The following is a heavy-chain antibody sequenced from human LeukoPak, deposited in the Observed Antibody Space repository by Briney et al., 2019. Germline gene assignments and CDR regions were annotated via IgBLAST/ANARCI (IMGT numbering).Heavy chain of an antibody. CDR2: INPSGGST. CDR1: GYTFTSYY. V-gene: IGHV1-46*01. D-gene: IGHD6-19*01. CDR3: ARDDHQWLVGIRGNWFDP. J-gene: IGHJ5*02. Sequence: ASVKVSCKASGYTFTSYYMHWVRQAPGQGLEWMGIINPSGGSTSYAQKFQGRVTMTRDTSTSTVYMELSSLRSEDTAVYYCARDDHQWLVGIRGNWFDPWGQGTLVTVSS.